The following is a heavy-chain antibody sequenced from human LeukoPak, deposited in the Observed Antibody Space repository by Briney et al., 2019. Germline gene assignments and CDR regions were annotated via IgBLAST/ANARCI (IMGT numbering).Heavy chain of an antibody. V-gene: IGHV4-34*01. Sequence: PGGSLRLSCAASGFTFSSYSMNWVRQAPGKGLEWIGEINHSGSTNYNPSLKSRVTISVDTSKNQFSLKLSSVTAADTAVYYCARGLRHDYVWGSYRSGSHYYYMDVWGKGTTVTVSS. D-gene: IGHD3-16*02. CDR2: INHSGST. CDR3: ARGLRHDYVWGSYRSGSHYYYMDV. CDR1: GFTFSSYS. J-gene: IGHJ6*03.